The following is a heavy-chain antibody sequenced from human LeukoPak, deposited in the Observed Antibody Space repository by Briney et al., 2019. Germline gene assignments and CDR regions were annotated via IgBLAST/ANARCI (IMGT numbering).Heavy chain of an antibody. CDR1: SYSINSGYY. J-gene: IGHJ4*02. D-gene: IGHD5/OR15-5a*01. Sequence: SETLSLTCTVSSYSINSGYYWGWIRQPPGKGLEWIGNIYRSGSTYYNPSLESRVTISIDMSKNQFSLRLTSVTAADTAVYFCATLVSTRYYFDYWGQGTLVTVSS. CDR2: IYRSGST. V-gene: IGHV4-38-2*02. CDR3: ATLVSTRYYFDY.